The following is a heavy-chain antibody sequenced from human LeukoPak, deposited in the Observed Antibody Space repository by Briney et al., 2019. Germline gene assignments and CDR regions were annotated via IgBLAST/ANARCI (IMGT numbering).Heavy chain of an antibody. CDR3: ARGADAAYDY. J-gene: IGHJ4*02. D-gene: IGHD1-26*01. CDR1: GFTFSNYD. Sequence: PGGSLRLSCAASGFTFSNYDMHWVRQTLGKGLEWVSVISFAGDTYYTGSVRGRFTISIETAKNALYLQMNSLRVEDTALYFCARGADAAYDYWGQGTLVTVSS. V-gene: IGHV3-13*04. CDR2: ISFAGDT.